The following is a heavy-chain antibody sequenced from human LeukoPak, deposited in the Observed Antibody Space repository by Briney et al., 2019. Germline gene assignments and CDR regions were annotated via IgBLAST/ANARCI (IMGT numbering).Heavy chain of an antibody. J-gene: IGHJ4*02. CDR1: GSTFSSYG. Sequence: GGTLRLSCAASGSTFSSYGMSWVRQAPGKGLEWVSAISGSGGSTCYADSVKGRFTISRDNSKNTLYLQMNSLRADDTAVYYCAKVSESNYDILTGYYTPYYFDYWGQGTLVTVSS. V-gene: IGHV3-23*01. CDR3: AKVSESNYDILTGYYTPYYFDY. CDR2: ISGSGGST. D-gene: IGHD3-9*01.